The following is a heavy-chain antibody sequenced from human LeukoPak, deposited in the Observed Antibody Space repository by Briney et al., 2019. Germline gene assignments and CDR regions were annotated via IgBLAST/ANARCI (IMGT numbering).Heavy chain of an antibody. CDR1: GGSISSSSYH. CDR2: IYYSGST. CDR3: ASTSGYYYVVSY. V-gene: IGHV4-39*01. J-gene: IGHJ4*02. D-gene: IGHD3-22*01. Sequence: SETLSLTCTVSGGSISSSSYHWGWIRQPSGKGLEWIGSIYYSGSTYYNPSLKSRVTISVDTSKNQFSLKLSSVTAADTAVYYCASTSGYYYVVSYWGQGTLVTVSS.